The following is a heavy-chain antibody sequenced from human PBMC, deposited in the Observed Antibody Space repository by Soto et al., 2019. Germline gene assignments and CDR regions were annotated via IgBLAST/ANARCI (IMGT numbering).Heavy chain of an antibody. CDR2: INHSGST. CDR1: GGSFSGYY. J-gene: IGHJ4*02. CDR3: ARGPPIGRGFGPSDNRIFDD. V-gene: IGHV4-34*01. D-gene: IGHD3-10*01. Sequence: SETLSLTCAVYGGSFSGYYWSWIRQPPGKGLEWIGEINHSGSTNYNPSLKSRVTISVDTSKNQFSLKLSSVTAADTAVYYCARGPPIGRGFGPSDNRIFDDWGKGTLVTV.